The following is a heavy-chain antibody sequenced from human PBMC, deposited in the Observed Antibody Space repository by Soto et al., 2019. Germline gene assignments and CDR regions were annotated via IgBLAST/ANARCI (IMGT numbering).Heavy chain of an antibody. CDR1: GGTFSSYA. D-gene: IGHD5-12*01. CDR3: ARGLYSGYDYRYYYYGMDV. V-gene: IGHV1-69*01. Sequence: QVQLVQSGAEVKKPGSSVKVSCKASGGTFSSYAISWVRQAPGQGLEWMGGIIPIFGTANYAQKFQGRVTITADESTSTAYMELSSLSSEDTAVYYCARGLYSGYDYRYYYYGMDVWDQGTTVTVSS. J-gene: IGHJ6*02. CDR2: IIPIFGTA.